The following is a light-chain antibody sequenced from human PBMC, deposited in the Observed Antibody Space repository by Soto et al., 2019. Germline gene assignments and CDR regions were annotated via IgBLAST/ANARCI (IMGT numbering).Light chain of an antibody. CDR2: EVS. J-gene: IGLJ1*01. CDR3: SSYTSSSTYV. CDR1: SSDVGGYNY. Sequence: QSALTQPAAVSVSPGQSITISCTGTSSDVGGYNYVSWYQQHPGKAPKLMIYEVSNRPSGVSNRFSGSKSSNTASLTISGLQYEDEADYYCSSYTSSSTYVFGTGTKLTVL. V-gene: IGLV2-14*01.